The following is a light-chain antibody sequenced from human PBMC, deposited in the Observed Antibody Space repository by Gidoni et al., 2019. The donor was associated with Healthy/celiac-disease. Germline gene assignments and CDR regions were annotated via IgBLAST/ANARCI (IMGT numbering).Light chain of an antibody. CDR1: QSVSSN. Sequence: EIVMTQSPATLSVSPGESATLSCRASQSVSSNLAWYQQKPGQAPRLLIYGASTRATGIPARFSGSGSGTEFTLTISSLQSEDFAVYYCQQYNNWPPTWTFXXXTKVEIK. V-gene: IGKV3-15*01. J-gene: IGKJ1*01. CDR3: QQYNNWPPTWT. CDR2: GAS.